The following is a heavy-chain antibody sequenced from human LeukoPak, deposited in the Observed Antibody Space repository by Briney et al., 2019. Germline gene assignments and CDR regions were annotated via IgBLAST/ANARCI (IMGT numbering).Heavy chain of an antibody. CDR3: AKTYYYDSSGYSHYLAFDY. J-gene: IGHJ4*02. CDR2: LSGSGGIT. CDR1: GFSFSSYA. V-gene: IGHV3-23*01. D-gene: IGHD3-22*01. Sequence: GGSLRLSCVVSGFSFSSYAMSWARQAPGKGLEWVSTLSGSGGITYYSDSVKGRFTVSRDNSKNTLSLQMNSLRAEDTAVYYCAKTYYYDSSGYSHYLAFDYWGQGTLVTVSS.